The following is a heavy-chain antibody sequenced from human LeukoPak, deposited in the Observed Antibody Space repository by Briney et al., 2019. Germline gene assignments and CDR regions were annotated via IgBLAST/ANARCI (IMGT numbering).Heavy chain of an antibody. J-gene: IGHJ6*03. Sequence: ASVRVSCKASGYTFTSYDMNWVRQATGQGLEWLGWMNPNSGNTGHAQNFQGRVTMTMNTSTTTAYMELSSLRSEDTAVYYCARALSWTTESYYYMDVWGKGTTVTVSS. D-gene: IGHD3/OR15-3a*01. CDR2: MNPNSGNT. CDR1: GYTFTSYD. CDR3: ARALSWTTESYYYMDV. V-gene: IGHV1-8*01.